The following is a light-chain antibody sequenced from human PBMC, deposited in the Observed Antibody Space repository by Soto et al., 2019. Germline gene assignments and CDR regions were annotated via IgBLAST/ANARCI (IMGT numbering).Light chain of an antibody. J-gene: IGKJ3*01. CDR1: QRVSSSC. V-gene: IGKV3-20*01. CDR2: GAS. Sequence: EIVLTQSPGTLSLSPGERATLSCRARQRVSSSCLAWYQQKPGQAPRLLIYGASSRVTGLPDRFSGSGSGTDFTLTISRLEPADFAVYYCQQYGSSPTFTFGP. CDR3: QQYGSSPTFT.